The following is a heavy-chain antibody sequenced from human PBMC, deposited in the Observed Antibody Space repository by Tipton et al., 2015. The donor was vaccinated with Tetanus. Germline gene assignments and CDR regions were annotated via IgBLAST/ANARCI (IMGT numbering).Heavy chain of an antibody. Sequence: LVQSSETLSLICTVSGASVSGGTDYWTWIRQPPGKGLEWIGHVYPSGSAYYNTSLVSRVTLSVDRSKNQFFLNMRSVTTADPAIYYCARFYWGGACHSPYYNGMDVWGQGATVTGSS. J-gene: IGHJ6*02. D-gene: IGHD2-21*02. V-gene: IGHV4-61*01. CDR3: ARFYWGGACHSPYYNGMDV. CDR1: GASVSGGTDY. CDR2: VYPSGSA.